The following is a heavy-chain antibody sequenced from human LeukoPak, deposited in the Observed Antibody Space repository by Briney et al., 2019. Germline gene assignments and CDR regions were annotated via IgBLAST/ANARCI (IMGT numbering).Heavy chain of an antibody. CDR1: GITFSSYG. J-gene: IGHJ4*02. CDR3: AKDLYCSGGSCYPD. Sequence: PGGSLRLSCAASGITFSSYGMHWVRQAPGKGLEWVATIWHDGSKKYYADSVKGRFTTSRDNSKNTLYLQMNSLRAEDTAVYYSAKDLYCSGGSCYPDWGQGTLVTVSP. CDR2: IWHDGSKK. D-gene: IGHD2-15*01. V-gene: IGHV3-33*06.